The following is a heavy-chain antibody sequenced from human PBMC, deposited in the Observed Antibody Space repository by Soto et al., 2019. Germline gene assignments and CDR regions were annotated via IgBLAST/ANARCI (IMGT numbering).Heavy chain of an antibody. D-gene: IGHD3-16*01. CDR3: ARVMADPWGDAFDI. CDR2: INPNSGGT. Sequence: ASVKVSCKASGYTFTGYYMHWVRQAPGQGLEWMGWINPNSGGTNYAQKFQGWVTMARDTSISTACMELSRLRSDDTAVYYCARVMADPWGDAFDIWGQGTMVTVSS. J-gene: IGHJ3*02. CDR1: GYTFTGYY. V-gene: IGHV1-2*04.